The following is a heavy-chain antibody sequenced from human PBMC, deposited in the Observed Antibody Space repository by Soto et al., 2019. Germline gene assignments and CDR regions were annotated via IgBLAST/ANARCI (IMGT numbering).Heavy chain of an antibody. CDR1: GVSISDTSYY. D-gene: IGHD3-16*01. J-gene: IGHJ4*02. CDR3: ARQGAY. Sequence: QLQLQESGPGLVKPSETLSLTCNVSGVSISDTSYYWGWIRQPPGKGLEWIGTIYFNGNTFYNPSLKSRLTISVVTSKNPSSLRLTSVTAGDTAVYYCARQGAYWGQGTLVAVSS. V-gene: IGHV4-39*01. CDR2: IYFNGNT.